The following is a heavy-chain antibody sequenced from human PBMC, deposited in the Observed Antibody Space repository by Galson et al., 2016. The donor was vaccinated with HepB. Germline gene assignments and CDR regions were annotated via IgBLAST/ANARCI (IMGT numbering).Heavy chain of an antibody. CDR1: GFIFSNYG. CDR2: ISFDGSNA. CDR3: ARGLRAGYYWSFDV. D-gene: IGHD1-26*01. Sequence: SLRLSCAASGFIFSNYGMHWVRQAPGKGLEWVAVISFDGSNAYYGDSVKGRFTISREDGENSLYLQMNSLRAGDTAVYHCARGLRAGYYWSFDVWGQGTTVTVSS. J-gene: IGHJ6*02. V-gene: IGHV3-30*03.